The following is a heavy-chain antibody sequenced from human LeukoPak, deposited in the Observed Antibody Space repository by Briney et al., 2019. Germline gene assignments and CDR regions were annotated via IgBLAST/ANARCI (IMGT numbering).Heavy chain of an antibody. CDR1: GYTFTSYW. J-gene: IGHJ3*02. V-gene: IGHV5-51*01. D-gene: IGHD3-22*01. CDR3: ARTNYYETSGWASGLSPFDM. Sequence: GESLKISCKGSGYTFTSYWIACVRQMPGKGLEWMGVIYPGDSDTRYSPSFQGQVIISADKSISTAYLQWSSLKAPDTAMYYCARTNYYETSGWASGLSPFDMWGRGTMVTVSS. CDR2: IYPGDSDT.